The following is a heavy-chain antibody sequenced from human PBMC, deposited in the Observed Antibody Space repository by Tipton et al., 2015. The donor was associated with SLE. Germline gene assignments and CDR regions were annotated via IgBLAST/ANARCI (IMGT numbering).Heavy chain of an antibody. CDR2: IYYSGST. Sequence: TLSLTCALYGGSFSGYYWNWIRQPPGKGLEWIGYIYYSGSTNYNPSLKSRVTISVDTSKNQFSLNLSSVTAADTAVYYCARDDYGDLNAFDIWGQGTMVTVSS. CDR1: GGSFSGYY. CDR3: ARDDYGDLNAFDI. J-gene: IGHJ3*02. V-gene: IGHV4-34*11. D-gene: IGHD4-17*01.